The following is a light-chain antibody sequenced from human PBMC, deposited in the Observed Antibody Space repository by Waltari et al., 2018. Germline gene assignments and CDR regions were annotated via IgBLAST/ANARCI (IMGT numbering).Light chain of an antibody. CDR3: NSYSSSSSLVL. CDR2: DVS. J-gene: IGLJ2*01. Sequence: QSALTQPASVSGSPGQSITISCHGTSIDVGTNNNVSWNQQQPGKAPKLMIYDVSNRPSGVYDRFSGAKSCNTASLTISGLQAEDEAEYYCNSYSSSSSLVLFGGGTKLTVV. CDR1: SIDVGTNNN. V-gene: IGLV2-14*03.